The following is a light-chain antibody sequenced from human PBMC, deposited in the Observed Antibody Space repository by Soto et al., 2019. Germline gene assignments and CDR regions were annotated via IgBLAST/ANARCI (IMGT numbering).Light chain of an antibody. V-gene: IGKV1-5*01. J-gene: IGKJ1*01. CDR1: QSISSW. CDR3: QQYNSYSWT. Sequence: GDRVTITCRASQSISSWLAWYQQKPGKAPKLLIYDASSLESGVPPRFSGSGSGTEFTLTISSLQPDDFATYYCQQYNSYSWTFGQGTKVDI. CDR2: DAS.